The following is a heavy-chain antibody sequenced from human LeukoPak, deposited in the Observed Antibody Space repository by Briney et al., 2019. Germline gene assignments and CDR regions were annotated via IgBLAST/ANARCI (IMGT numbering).Heavy chain of an antibody. J-gene: IGHJ4*02. CDR1: GITFSSYW. V-gene: IGHV3-74*01. D-gene: IGHD6-6*01. CDR2: INSDGSST. CDR3: ARLPTGSSLHY. Sequence: SGGSLRLSCAASGITFSSYWMHWVRQAPGKGLVWVSSINSDGSSTRYADSVKARFTISRDNAKNTLYLQMNSLRAEDTAVYYCARLPTGSSLHYWGQGTLVTVSS.